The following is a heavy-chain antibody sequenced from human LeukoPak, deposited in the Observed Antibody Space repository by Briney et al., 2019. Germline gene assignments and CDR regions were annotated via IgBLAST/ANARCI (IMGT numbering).Heavy chain of an antibody. CDR2: IRYDGSNK. V-gene: IGHV3-30*02. J-gene: IGHJ4*02. CDR1: GFTFSSYD. Sequence: GGSLRLSCAASGFTFSSYDMHWVRQAPGKGLEWVAFIRYDGSNKYYADSVKGRFTISRDNSKNTLYLQMNSLRAEDTAVYYCAKDLSITIFGVLIPPGAFDYWGQGTLVTVSS. D-gene: IGHD3-3*01. CDR3: AKDLSITIFGVLIPPGAFDY.